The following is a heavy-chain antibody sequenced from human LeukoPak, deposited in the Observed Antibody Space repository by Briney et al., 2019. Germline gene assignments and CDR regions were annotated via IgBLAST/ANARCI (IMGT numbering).Heavy chain of an antibody. D-gene: IGHD3-10*02. CDR3: TRGMLRQPPDY. J-gene: IGHJ4*02. V-gene: IGHV3-30-3*01. Sequence: PGRSLRLSCAASGFTFNSYSMHWVRQAPGKGLEWVTAISDDETYKLYADAVKGRFTISRDNSKHTLYLQMNSLRVEDTAIYYCTRGMLRQPPDYWGQGVLVTVSS. CDR1: GFTFNSYS. CDR2: ISDDETYK.